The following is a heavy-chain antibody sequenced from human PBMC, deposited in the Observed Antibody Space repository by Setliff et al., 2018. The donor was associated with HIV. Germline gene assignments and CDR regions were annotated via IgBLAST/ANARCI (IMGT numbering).Heavy chain of an antibody. CDR3: ARDKDEDYGSTSFDY. V-gene: IGHV3-9*01. CDR2: ITWSSDSI. D-gene: IGHD4-17*01. CDR1: GFNFKDFA. Sequence: GGSLRLSCAASGFNFKDFAMHWVRQPPGKGLEWVSGITWSSDSIYYADSVKGRFTISRDNAKNSLYLQLNSLRPEDTAVYYCARDKDEDYGSTSFDYWGQGILVTVSS. J-gene: IGHJ4*02.